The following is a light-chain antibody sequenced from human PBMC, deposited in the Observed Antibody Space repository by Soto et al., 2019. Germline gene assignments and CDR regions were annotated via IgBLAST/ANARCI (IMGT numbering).Light chain of an antibody. Sequence: EIVMTQSPATLSVSPGERATLSCRASQSISSSFAWYQQKPGQAPRLLLYGASTRATGIPARFSGSGSGTEFTLTISSLQSEDFAVYYCQQYSNWPLTFGGGTKVEIK. J-gene: IGKJ4*01. CDR1: QSISSS. CDR2: GAS. CDR3: QQYSNWPLT. V-gene: IGKV3-15*01.